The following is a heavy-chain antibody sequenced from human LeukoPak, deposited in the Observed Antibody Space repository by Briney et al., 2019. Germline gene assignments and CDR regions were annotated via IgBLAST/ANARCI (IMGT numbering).Heavy chain of an antibody. V-gene: IGHV3-49*03. Sequence: GGSLRLSCTASGFTFGDYAMSWFRQAPGKGLEWVGFIRSKAYGGTTEYAASVKGRFTISRDDSKSIAYLQMNSLKTEDTAVYYCTRDQSDMIVVVITNSFDYWGQGTLVTVSS. D-gene: IGHD3-22*01. CDR3: TRDQSDMIVVVITNSFDY. J-gene: IGHJ4*02. CDR1: GFTFGDYA. CDR2: IRSKAYGGTT.